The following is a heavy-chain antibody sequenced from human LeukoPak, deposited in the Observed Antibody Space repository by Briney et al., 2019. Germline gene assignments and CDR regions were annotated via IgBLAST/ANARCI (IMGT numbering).Heavy chain of an antibody. CDR1: GYTFTNYD. CDR3: ARGYCSSTSCRDAFDI. V-gene: IGHV1-8*01. D-gene: IGHD2-2*01. CDR2: MNPNSGNT. Sequence: ASVKVSCKASGYTFTNYDINWVRQATGQGLEWMGWMNPNSGNTGYAQKFQGRVTMTRNTSISTAYMELSSLRSEDTAVYYCARGYCSSTSCRDAFDIWGQGTMVTVSS. J-gene: IGHJ3*02.